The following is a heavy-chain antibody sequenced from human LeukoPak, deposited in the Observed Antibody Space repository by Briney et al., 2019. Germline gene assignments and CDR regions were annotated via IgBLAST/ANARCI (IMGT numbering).Heavy chain of an antibody. CDR1: GFAFGSEA. V-gene: IGHV3-21*01. CDR3: ARDNPSRAIFGVVIREPYYSYYVDV. CDR2: INGDGSYM. D-gene: IGHD3-3*01. Sequence: PGGSLRLSCTVSGFAFGSEAMNWVRQAPGKGLEWVSSINGDGSYMYYADSVKGRFTISRDNAKSSLSLQMNSLRAEDTAVYYCARDNPSRAIFGVVIREPYYSYYVDVWGKGTTVTVSS. J-gene: IGHJ6*03.